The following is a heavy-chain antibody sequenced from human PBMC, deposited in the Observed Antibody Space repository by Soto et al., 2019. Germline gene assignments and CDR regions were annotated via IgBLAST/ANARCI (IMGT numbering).Heavy chain of an antibody. D-gene: IGHD5-12*01. Sequence: QVQLVQSGAEVKKPGASVKVSCKASGYTFTISGISWVRQAPGQGLEWMGWISTYNGDTNYAQTFQGRVTMTTDTSTSTAYMELRSLRSDDTAVYYGAREGVAPYYYYGIDVWGQGTPVTVYS. V-gene: IGHV1-18*01. CDR3: AREGVAPYYYYGIDV. CDR2: ISTYNGDT. CDR1: GYTFTISG. J-gene: IGHJ6*02.